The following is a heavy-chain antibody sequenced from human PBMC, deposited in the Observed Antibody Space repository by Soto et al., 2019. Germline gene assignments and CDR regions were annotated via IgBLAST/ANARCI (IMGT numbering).Heavy chain of an antibody. Sequence: SETLSLTCTVSGGSISSSSYYWGWIRQPPGKGLEWIGSIYYSGSTYYNPSLKSRVTISVDTSKNQFSLKLSSVTAADTAVYYCARHFFWGSIAATGPHFDYWGQGTLVTVSS. CDR1: GGSISSSSYY. V-gene: IGHV4-39*01. D-gene: IGHD6-6*01. CDR3: ARHFFWGSIAATGPHFDY. CDR2: IYYSGST. J-gene: IGHJ4*02.